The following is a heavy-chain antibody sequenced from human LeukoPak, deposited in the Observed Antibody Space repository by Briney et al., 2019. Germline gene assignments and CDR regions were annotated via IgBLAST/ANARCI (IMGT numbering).Heavy chain of an antibody. CDR2: INHSGST. D-gene: IGHD5-12*01. CDR1: GGSFSGYY. J-gene: IGHJ4*02. V-gene: IGHV4-34*01. CDR3: ARIPRGYSLSPDY. Sequence: SETLSLTCAVYGGSFSGYYWSWIRQPPGKGLEWIGEINHSGSTNYKPSLKSRVTISVDTSKNQFSLKLSSVTAADTAVYYCARIPRGYSLSPDYWGQGTLVTVSS.